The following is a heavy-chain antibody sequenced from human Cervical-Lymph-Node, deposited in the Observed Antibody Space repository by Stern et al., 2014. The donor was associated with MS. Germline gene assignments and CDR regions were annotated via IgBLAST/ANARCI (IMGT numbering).Heavy chain of an antibody. CDR1: GFTFSSYA. D-gene: IGHD1-26*01. J-gene: IGHJ4*02. V-gene: IGHV3-64D*06. CDR3: VKDRLVGATTFDY. Sequence: EVQLVESGGGLGQPGGSLRLSCSASGFTFSSYAMHWVRQAPGKGLEFVSAMSSNGGSTYYADAVKGRFTISRDNSKNTLYLQMSSLRAEDTAVYYCVKDRLVGATTFDYWGQGTLVTVSS. CDR2: MSSNGGST.